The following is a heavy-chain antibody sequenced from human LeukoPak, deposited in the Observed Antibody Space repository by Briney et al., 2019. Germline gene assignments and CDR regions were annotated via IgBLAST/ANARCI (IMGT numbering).Heavy chain of an antibody. V-gene: IGHV4-34*01. Sequence: SETLSLTCAVYGGSFSGYYWSWIRQPPGKGLEWIGEINHSGSTNYNPSLKSRVTISVDTSKNQFSLKLSSVTAADTAVYYCARVRYSLDYWGQGTLVTVSS. D-gene: IGHD5-18*01. J-gene: IGHJ4*02. CDR3: ARVRYSLDY. CDR1: GGSFSGYY. CDR2: INHSGST.